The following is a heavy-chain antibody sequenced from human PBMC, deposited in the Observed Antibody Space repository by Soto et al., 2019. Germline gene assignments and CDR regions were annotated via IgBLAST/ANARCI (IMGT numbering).Heavy chain of an antibody. V-gene: IGHV3-23*01. CDR3: AKVGPFYGPYYYYGMDV. CDR1: GFTFSSYA. CDR2: ISGSGGST. D-gene: IGHD4-17*01. J-gene: IGHJ6*02. Sequence: GGSLRLSCAASGFTFSSYAMSWVRQAPGKGLEWVSAISGSGGSTYYADSVKGRFTISRDNSKNTLYLQMNSLRAEDTAVYYCAKVGPFYGPYYYYGMDVWGQGTTVTVSS.